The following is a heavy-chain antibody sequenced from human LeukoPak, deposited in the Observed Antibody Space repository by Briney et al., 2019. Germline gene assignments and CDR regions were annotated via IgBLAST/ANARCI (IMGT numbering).Heavy chain of an antibody. Sequence: GGSLRLSCAASGFTFSSYGMHWVRQAPGKGLEWVAFIRYDGSNNYYADSVKGRFTISRDNSKNTLYLQMNSLRAEDTAVYYCAKDWIGDYKNYMDVWGKGTTVTVSS. J-gene: IGHJ6*03. V-gene: IGHV3-30*02. CDR1: GFTFSSYG. D-gene: IGHD3-3*01. CDR2: IRYDGSNN. CDR3: AKDWIGDYKNYMDV.